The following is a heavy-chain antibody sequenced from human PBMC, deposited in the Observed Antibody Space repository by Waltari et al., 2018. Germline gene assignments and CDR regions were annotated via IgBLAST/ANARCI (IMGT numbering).Heavy chain of an antibody. D-gene: IGHD2-21*01. CDR1: GYTFPSYD. Sequence: QVQLVQSGTDVKKPGDSVRVSCKASGYTFPSYDLTWVRPATGQGLEWMGWMNPNSGNTGYAQKFQGRVTMTRNTSISTAYMEMSSLRSEDMAVYYCASCGAPLDRYYMDVWGKGTTVTVSS. J-gene: IGHJ6*03. CDR3: ASCGAPLDRYYMDV. CDR2: MNPNSGNT. V-gene: IGHV1-8*01.